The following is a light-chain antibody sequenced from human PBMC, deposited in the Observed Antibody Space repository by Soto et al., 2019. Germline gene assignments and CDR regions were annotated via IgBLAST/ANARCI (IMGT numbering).Light chain of an antibody. V-gene: IGLV2-14*01. CDR2: EVS. J-gene: IGLJ2*01. CDR3: QVWDSSSDHRV. Sequence: QSALTQPASVSGSPGQSITISCTGTSSDVGGYNYVSWYQQHPGKAPKLMIYEVSNWPSGVSNRFSGSKSGNTASLTISGLQAEDEADYYCQVWDSSSDHRVFGGGTKLTVL. CDR1: SSDVGGYNY.